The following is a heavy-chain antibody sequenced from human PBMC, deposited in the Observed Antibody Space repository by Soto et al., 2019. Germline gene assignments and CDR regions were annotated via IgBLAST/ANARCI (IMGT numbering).Heavy chain of an antibody. D-gene: IGHD6-19*01. CDR1: GYTFTSYA. Sequence: ASVKVSCKASGYTFTSYAMHWVRQAPGQRLEWMGWINAGNGNTKYSQKFQGRVTITRDTSASTAYMELSSLRSEDTAMYYCARDPFKSGWYSGFDSWGQGTLVTVSS. CDR2: INAGNGNT. V-gene: IGHV1-3*01. CDR3: ARDPFKSGWYSGFDS. J-gene: IGHJ4*02.